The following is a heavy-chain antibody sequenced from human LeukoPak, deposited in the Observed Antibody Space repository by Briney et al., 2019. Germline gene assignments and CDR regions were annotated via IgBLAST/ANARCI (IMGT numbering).Heavy chain of an antibody. D-gene: IGHD2-2*01. CDR1: GGTFSSYA. CDR3: ARRGVPAVGWGYYYYYMDV. Sequence: SVKVSCKASGGTFSSYAISWVRQAPGQGLEWMGGIIPIFGTANYAQKFQGRVTITADESTSTAYMELSSLRSEDTAVYYCARRGVPAVGWGYYYYYMDVWGKGTTVTVSS. V-gene: IGHV1-69*13. CDR2: IIPIFGTA. J-gene: IGHJ6*03.